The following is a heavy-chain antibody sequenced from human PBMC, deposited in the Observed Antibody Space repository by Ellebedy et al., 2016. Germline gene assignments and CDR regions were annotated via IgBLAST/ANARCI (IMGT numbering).Heavy chain of an antibody. CDR2: IDSGGSS. D-gene: IGHD4-23*01. CDR3: ATRHYGGFDI. CDR1: GFTVTNDY. Sequence: GESLKISXVAPGFTVTNDYMTWVRQAPGKGLEWVSVIDSGGSSYYANSVKGRVTISRDSPKNTLYLQMNSLRAEDTAVYYCATRHYGGFDIWGRGTMVTVSS. V-gene: IGHV3-53*01. J-gene: IGHJ3*02.